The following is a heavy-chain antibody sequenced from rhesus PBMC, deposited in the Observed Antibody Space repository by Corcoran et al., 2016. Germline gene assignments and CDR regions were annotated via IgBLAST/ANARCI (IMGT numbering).Heavy chain of an antibody. CDR1: GGSFSSYW. Sequence: QVQLQESGPGLVKPSETLSLTCAVSGGSFSSYWWSWIRQPPGKGLEWVGEINGNSGSTNYNPSLKIRVTISKDASKNQFSLKLSSVTAADTAVYYCAREGGIAAAGVDYWGQGVLVTVSS. J-gene: IGHJ4*01. D-gene: IGHD6-25*01. CDR3: AREGGIAAAGVDY. V-gene: IGHV4-80*01. CDR2: INGNSGST.